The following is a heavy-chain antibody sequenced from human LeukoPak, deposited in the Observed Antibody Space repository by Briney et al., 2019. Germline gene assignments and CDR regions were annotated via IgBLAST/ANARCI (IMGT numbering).Heavy chain of an antibody. CDR1: GFTFSSYA. CDR3: AKDRGSSGWFGALVY. D-gene: IGHD6-19*01. Sequence: GGSLRLSCAASGFTFSSYAMSWVRQAPGKGLEWVSTISGSGGSTYYADSVKGRFTISRDNSKNTLFLQMNSLRAEDTAVYYCAKDRGSSGWFGALVYWGQGTLVTVSS. J-gene: IGHJ4*02. CDR2: ISGSGGST. V-gene: IGHV3-23*01.